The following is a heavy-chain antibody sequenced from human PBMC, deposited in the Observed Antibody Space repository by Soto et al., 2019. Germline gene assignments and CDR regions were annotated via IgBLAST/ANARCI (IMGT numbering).Heavy chain of an antibody. CDR2: ISGSGGST. V-gene: IGHV3-23*01. D-gene: IGHD3-3*01. CDR1: GFTFSSYA. CDR3: AKGPIYDFWSGPPLGMDG. Sequence: GGSLRLSCAASGFTFSSYAMSWVRQAPGKGLERVSAISGSGGSTYYADSVKGRFTISRDNSKNTLYLQMNSLRAEDTAVYYCAKGPIYDFWSGPPLGMDGCGQGTTVTGSS. J-gene: IGHJ6*02.